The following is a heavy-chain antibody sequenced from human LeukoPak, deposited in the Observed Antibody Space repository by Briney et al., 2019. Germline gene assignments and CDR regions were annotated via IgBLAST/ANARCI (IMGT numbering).Heavy chain of an antibody. CDR3: ASQYGSRQFDS. Sequence: SQTLSLTCAISGDSLSSNSAAWNWLRQSPSRGLEWLGRTYYRSKWYSDSAVCVQSRITINPDTSKNQFSLQLNSVTPEDTAVYYCASQYGSRQFDSWGQGTLVPVSS. D-gene: IGHD3-10*01. J-gene: IGHJ4*02. CDR2: TYYRSKWYS. CDR1: GDSLSSNSAA. V-gene: IGHV6-1*01.